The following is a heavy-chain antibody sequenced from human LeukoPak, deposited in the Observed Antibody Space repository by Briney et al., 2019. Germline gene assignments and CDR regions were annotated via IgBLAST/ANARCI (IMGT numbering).Heavy chain of an antibody. D-gene: IGHD1-7*01. Sequence: GGSLRLSCAASGFTFSSYAMHWVRQAPGKGLEWVAVISYDGSNKYYADSVKGRFTISRDNSKNTLYLQMNSLRVEDTAVYYCAREGLELGLDYWGRGTLVTVSS. V-gene: IGHV3-30-3*01. J-gene: IGHJ4*02. CDR2: ISYDGSNK. CDR3: AREGLELGLDY. CDR1: GFTFSSYA.